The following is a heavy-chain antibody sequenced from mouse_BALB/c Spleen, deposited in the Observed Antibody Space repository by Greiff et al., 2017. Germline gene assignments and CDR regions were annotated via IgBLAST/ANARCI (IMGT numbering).Heavy chain of an antibody. CDR3: ARSITTVVAPFAY. Sequence: QVQLQQSGPELVKPGASVRISCKASGYTFTSYYIHWVKQRPGQGLEWIGWIYPGNVNTKYNEKFKGKATLTADKSSSTAYMQLSSLTSEDSAVYFCARSITTVVAPFAYWGQGTLVTVSA. J-gene: IGHJ3*01. D-gene: IGHD1-1*01. CDR1: GYTFTSYY. CDR2: IYPGNVNT. V-gene: IGHV1S56*01.